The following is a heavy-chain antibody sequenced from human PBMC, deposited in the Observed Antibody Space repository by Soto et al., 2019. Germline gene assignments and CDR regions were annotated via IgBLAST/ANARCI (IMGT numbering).Heavy chain of an antibody. J-gene: IGHJ4*02. CDR1: GFTFSAYA. V-gene: IGHV3-23*01. CDR2: ISGTGPST. CDR3: ATRIFGVDY. Sequence: EVQLLESGGGLVQPGGSLRLSCAASGFTFSAYAMSWVRQAPGKGLEWVSDISGTGPSTYYADSVQGRFSISTDSSSKKLFLQMNTLRAEGTAVFFCATRIFGVDYWGQGTLVTVSS. D-gene: IGHD3-3*01.